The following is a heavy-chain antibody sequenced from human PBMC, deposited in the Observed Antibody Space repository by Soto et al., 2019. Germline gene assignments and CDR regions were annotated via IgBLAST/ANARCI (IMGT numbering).Heavy chain of an antibody. Sequence: ESGGGLVQPGRSLRLSCAASGFTFDDYAMHWVRQAPGKGLEWVSGISWNSGSIGYADSVKGRFTISRDNAKNSLYLQMNSLRAEDTALYYCAKDREQLPHWYFDLWGRGTLVTVSS. CDR1: GFTFDDYA. J-gene: IGHJ2*01. D-gene: IGHD6-6*01. CDR3: AKDREQLPHWYFDL. V-gene: IGHV3-9*01. CDR2: ISWNSGSI.